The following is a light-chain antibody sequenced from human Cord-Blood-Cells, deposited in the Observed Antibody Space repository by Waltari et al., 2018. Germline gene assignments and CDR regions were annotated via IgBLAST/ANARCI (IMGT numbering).Light chain of an antibody. Sequence: EIVFTHSPATLSLSPADRAPLPCRASQSVSSYLAWYQQKPGQAASLLIYDASNRATGIPARFSGSGSGTDFTLTISSLEPEDFAVDYCQQRSNWPPYTFGQGTKLEIK. V-gene: IGKV3-11*01. J-gene: IGKJ2*01. CDR2: DAS. CDR3: QQRSNWPPYT. CDR1: QSVSSY.